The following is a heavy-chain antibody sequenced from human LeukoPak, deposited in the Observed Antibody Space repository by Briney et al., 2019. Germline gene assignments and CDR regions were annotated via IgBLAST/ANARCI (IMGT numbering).Heavy chain of an antibody. CDR2: ISGSGGST. D-gene: IGHD1-26*01. Sequence: PGGSLRLSCAASGFTFSSYAMSWVRQAPGKGLEWVSAISGSGGSTYYADSVKGRFTISRDNSKNTLYLQMNSLRAEDTAVYYCAKDKRIVGATRLDYWGQGTLVTVSS. V-gene: IGHV3-23*01. CDR1: GFTFSSYA. J-gene: IGHJ4*02. CDR3: AKDKRIVGATRLDY.